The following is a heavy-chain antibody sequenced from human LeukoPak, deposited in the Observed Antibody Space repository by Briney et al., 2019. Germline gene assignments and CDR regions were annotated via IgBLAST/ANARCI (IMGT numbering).Heavy chain of an antibody. V-gene: IGHV3-33*06. Sequence: PGTSLRLSCAASGFTFSSYDMHWVRQAPGKGLEWVAVIWYDGSNKYYADSVKGRFTISRDNSKNTLYLQMNSLRAEDTAVYYRAKDHSSSWSNFDYWGQGTLVTVSS. CDR3: AKDHSSSWSNFDY. CDR1: GFTFSSYD. CDR2: IWYDGSNK. D-gene: IGHD6-13*01. J-gene: IGHJ4*02.